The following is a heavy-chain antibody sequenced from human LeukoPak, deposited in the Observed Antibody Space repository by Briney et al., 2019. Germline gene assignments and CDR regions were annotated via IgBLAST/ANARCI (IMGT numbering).Heavy chain of an antibody. J-gene: IGHJ6*03. CDR3: ARIMAAAGHYYYYYMDV. CDR2: IYTSGST. Sequence: SQTLSLTCTVSGGSISSGDYYWSWIRQPPGKGLEWIGRIYTSGSTNYNPSLKSRVTMSVDTSKNQFSLKLSSVTAADTAVYYCARIMAAAGHYYYYYMDVWGKGTTVTVSS. D-gene: IGHD6-13*01. CDR1: GGSISSGDYY. V-gene: IGHV4-61*02.